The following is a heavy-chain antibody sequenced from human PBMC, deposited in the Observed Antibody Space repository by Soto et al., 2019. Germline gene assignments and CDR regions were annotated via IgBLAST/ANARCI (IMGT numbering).Heavy chain of an antibody. CDR1: GGSISSSSYY. CDR3: ARHLTYCSGGSCYSVDAFDI. CDR2: IYYSGST. D-gene: IGHD2-15*01. J-gene: IGHJ3*02. Sequence: PSETLSLTCTVSGGSISSSSYYWGWIRQPPGKGLEWIGSIYYSGSTYYNPSLKSRVTISVDTSKNQFSLKLSSVTAADTAVYYCARHLTYCSGGSCYSVDAFDIWGQGTMVTVSS. V-gene: IGHV4-39*01.